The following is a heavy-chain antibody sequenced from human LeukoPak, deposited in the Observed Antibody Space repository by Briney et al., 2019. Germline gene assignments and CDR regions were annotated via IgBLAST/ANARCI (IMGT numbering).Heavy chain of an antibody. V-gene: IGHV4-39*07. CDR2: IYYSGST. Sequence: KPSETLSLTCTVSGGSISSSSYYWGWIRQPPGKGLEWIGSIYYSGSTYYNPSLKSRVTISVDTSKNQFSLKLSSVTAADTAVYYCARPLYVDTTMVFVEYWGQGTLVTVSS. CDR1: GGSISSSSYY. J-gene: IGHJ4*02. D-gene: IGHD5-18*01. CDR3: ARPLYVDTTMVFVEY.